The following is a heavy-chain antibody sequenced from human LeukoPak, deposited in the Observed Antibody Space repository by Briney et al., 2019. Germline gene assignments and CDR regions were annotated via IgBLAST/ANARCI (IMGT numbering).Heavy chain of an antibody. CDR1: GGTFSSYA. V-gene: IGHV1-69*05. CDR3: ATELRWKDH. Sequence: PEASVKVSCKASGGTFSSYAISWVRQAPGQGLEWMGGIIPIFGTANYAQKFQGRVTITTDESTSTAYMELSSLRSEDTAVYYCATELRWKDHWGQGTLATVSS. D-gene: IGHD4-23*01. J-gene: IGHJ4*02. CDR2: IIPIFGTA.